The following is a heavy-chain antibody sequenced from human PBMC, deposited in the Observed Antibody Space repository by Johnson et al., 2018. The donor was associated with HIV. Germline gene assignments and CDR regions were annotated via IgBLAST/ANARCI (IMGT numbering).Heavy chain of an antibody. Sequence: QMLLVESGGGVVQPGGSLRLSCAASGFTFSSCAMHWVRQAPGKGLEWVAVISYDGSNKYYADSVKGRYTISRDNSNNTLYVQMNSLRVEDTALYLCARGRVSMKVVDLRGGGFDFWGQGTKVTVSS. CDR3: ARGRVSMKVVDLRGGGFDF. J-gene: IGHJ3*01. D-gene: IGHD3-22*01. CDR2: ISYDGSNK. CDR1: GFTFSSCA. V-gene: IGHV3-30-3*01.